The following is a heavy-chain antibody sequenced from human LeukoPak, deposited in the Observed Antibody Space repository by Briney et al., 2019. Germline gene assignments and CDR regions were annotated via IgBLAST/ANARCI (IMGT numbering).Heavy chain of an antibody. CDR1: GFTFSSYS. CDR2: ISSSSSYI. V-gene: IGHV3-21*01. CDR3: ARVDHSSGWYDTVEKNDY. Sequence: PGGSLRLSCAASGFTFSSYSMNWVRQAPGKGLEWVSSISSSSSYIYYADSVKGRFTISRDNAKNSLYLQMNSLRAEDTAVYYCARVDHSSGWYDTVEKNDYRGQGTLVTVSS. D-gene: IGHD6-19*01. J-gene: IGHJ4*02.